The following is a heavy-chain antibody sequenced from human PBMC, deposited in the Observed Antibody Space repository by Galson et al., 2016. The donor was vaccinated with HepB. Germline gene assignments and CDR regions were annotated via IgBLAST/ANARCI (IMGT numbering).Heavy chain of an antibody. CDR2: ISWNSGAK. Sequence: SLRLSCAASGFTFHDYATHWVRQAPGKGLEWVSGISWNSGAKGCGDSVKGRFTISRDNAKNSLFLHMESLGAEDTALYYCAKDMGKGVSFYFYGMDVWGQGTTVTISS. CDR3: AKDMGKGVSFYFYGMDV. CDR1: GFTFHDYA. V-gene: IGHV3-9*01. J-gene: IGHJ6*02. D-gene: IGHD6-19*01.